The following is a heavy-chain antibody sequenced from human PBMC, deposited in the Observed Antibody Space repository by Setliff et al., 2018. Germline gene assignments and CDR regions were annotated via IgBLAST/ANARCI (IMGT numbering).Heavy chain of an antibody. D-gene: IGHD2-15*01. CDR3: AAVGTAAGGGWFDP. V-gene: IGHV4-59*01. J-gene: IGHJ5*02. CDR2: IYYRGST. Sequence: PSETLSLTCTVSGGSIRDYYWNWIRQSPGKGLEWIGYIYYRGSTNYNSSLKSRVTISIDMSKNQFSLRLSSATAADTAVYFCAAVGTAAGGGWFDPWGRGTLVTVS. CDR1: GGSIRDYY.